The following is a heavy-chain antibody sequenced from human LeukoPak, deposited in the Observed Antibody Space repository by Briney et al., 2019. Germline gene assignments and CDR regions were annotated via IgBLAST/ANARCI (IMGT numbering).Heavy chain of an antibody. D-gene: IGHD6-13*01. CDR2: IRYDGSNK. Sequence: GGSLRLSCAASGFTFSSYGMHWVRQAPGKGLEWVAFIRYDGSNKYYADSVKGRFTISRDNSKNTLYLQMNSLRAEDTAVYYCARESGIVAALDLWGQGTLVTVSS. V-gene: IGHV3-30*02. CDR3: ARESGIVAALDL. CDR1: GFTFSSYG. J-gene: IGHJ5*02.